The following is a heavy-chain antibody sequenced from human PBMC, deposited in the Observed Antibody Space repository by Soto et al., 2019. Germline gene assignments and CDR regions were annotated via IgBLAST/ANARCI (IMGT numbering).Heavy chain of an antibody. J-gene: IGHJ6*02. CDR2: VYHSATT. Sequence: QVRLQESGPGLVKPSETMSLTCTVSGGSVNSAHHFWRWLRLPPGKGLEWIGYVYHSATTNYSPSLRSRVTISADTSKNQFSLMLKSVTAADTALYFCARGEWGSGHYGMDVWGRGTSVTVSS. CDR1: GGSVNSAHHF. V-gene: IGHV4-61*01. D-gene: IGHD2-15*01. CDR3: ARGEWGSGHYGMDV.